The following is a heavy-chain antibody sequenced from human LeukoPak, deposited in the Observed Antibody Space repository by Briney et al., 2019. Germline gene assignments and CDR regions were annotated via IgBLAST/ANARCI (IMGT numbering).Heavy chain of an antibody. D-gene: IGHD3-3*01. Sequence: KPSETLSLTCAVYGGSFSGYYWSWIRQPPGQGLEWMGEINHSGSTNYNPSLKSRVTISVDTSKNQFSLKLSSVTAADTAVYYCARARRYDFWSGYPTYYYYYMDVWGKGTTVTVSS. V-gene: IGHV4-34*01. CDR2: INHSGST. CDR3: ARARRYDFWSGYPTYYYYYMDV. J-gene: IGHJ6*03. CDR1: GGSFSGYY.